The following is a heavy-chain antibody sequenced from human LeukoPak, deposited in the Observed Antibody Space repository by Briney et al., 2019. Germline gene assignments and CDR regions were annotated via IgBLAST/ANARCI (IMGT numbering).Heavy chain of an antibody. D-gene: IGHD3-16*01. J-gene: IGHJ4*02. CDR3: ATFTPLRAFDF. Sequence: GGSLRLSCGASGFTFSNYAMNWVRQAPGKGLEWVSFIYSGGSTYYADSVRGRFTISRDSSKNTLYLQMNSLRAEDTAVYFCATFTPLRAFDFWGQGTLVTVSS. CDR2: IYSGGST. V-gene: IGHV3-66*01. CDR1: GFTFSNYA.